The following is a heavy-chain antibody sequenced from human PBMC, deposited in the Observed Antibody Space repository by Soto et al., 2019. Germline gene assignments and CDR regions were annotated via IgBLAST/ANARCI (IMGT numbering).Heavy chain of an antibody. CDR2: IYHSGST. CDR1: GASISSAHW. D-gene: IGHD1-26*01. V-gene: IGHV4-4*02. J-gene: IGHJ4*02. CDR3: ASHLGATRGPFDF. Sequence: QVQLQESGPGLVKPSGTLSLTCAVSGASISSAHWWNLVRQPPGKGLEWIGEIYHSGSTNYNPSLQSRVTVSIDKSKNQFSLSLSSVTAADTDIYYCASHLGATRGPFDFWGQGILVTVSS.